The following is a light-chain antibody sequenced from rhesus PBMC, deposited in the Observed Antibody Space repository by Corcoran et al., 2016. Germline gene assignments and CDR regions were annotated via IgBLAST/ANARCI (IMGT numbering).Light chain of an antibody. CDR3: CSYTTVSYI. CDR2: EVS. V-gene: IGLV2S7*01. Sequence: QSAPTQPPSVSGSPGQSVTISCTGTSSDVGNYNYVSWYQQHPGKAPKLMIYEVSKRPSGVSDRFSGSKSGNTASLTISGLQAEDEADYYCCSYTTVSYIFGTGTRLTVL. J-gene: IGLJ1*01. CDR1: SSDVGNYNY.